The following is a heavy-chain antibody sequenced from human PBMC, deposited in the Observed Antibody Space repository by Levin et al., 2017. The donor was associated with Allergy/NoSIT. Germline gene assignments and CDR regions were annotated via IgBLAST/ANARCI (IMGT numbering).Heavy chain of an antibody. CDR3: ARLNRYSSSWYRMRTHNWFDP. CDR1: GGSISSYY. Sequence: PSETLSLTCTVSGGSISSYYWSWIRQPPGKGLEWIGYIYYSGSTNYNPSLKSRVTISVDTSKNQFSLKLSSVTAADTAVYYCARLNRYSSSWYRMRTHNWFDPWGQGTLVTVSS. CDR2: IYYSGST. D-gene: IGHD6-13*01. J-gene: IGHJ5*02. V-gene: IGHV4-59*08.